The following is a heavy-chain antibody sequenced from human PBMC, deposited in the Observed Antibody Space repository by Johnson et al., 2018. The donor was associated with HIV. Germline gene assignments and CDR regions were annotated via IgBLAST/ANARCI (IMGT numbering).Heavy chain of an antibody. V-gene: IGHV3-13*01. Sequence: VQLVESGGGVARPGGSLRLSCEASGFTFDEYDISWVRQAPGKGLEWVSAIGTAGDTYYPGSVKGRFTISSENATNSLYLQMNSLIAGDTAVYYCAREGEDAFDIWGQGTMVTVSS. J-gene: IGHJ3*02. D-gene: IGHD2-21*01. CDR2: IGTAGDT. CDR3: AREGEDAFDI. CDR1: GFTFDEYD.